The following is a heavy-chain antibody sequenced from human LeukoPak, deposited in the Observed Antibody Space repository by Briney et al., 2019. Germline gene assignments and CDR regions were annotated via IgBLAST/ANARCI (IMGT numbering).Heavy chain of an antibody. CDR2: IYDSGST. J-gene: IGHJ4*02. V-gene: IGHV4-39*07. Sequence: SETLSLTCTVSGGSISSSYYYWGWIRQPPGKGLVWIGSIYDSGSTNYNPSLKSRVTISVDTSKKQFSLKLSSVTAADTAVYYCVTYYFDSSGPKKNYWGQGTLVTVSS. CDR3: VTYYFDSSGPKKNY. D-gene: IGHD3-22*01. CDR1: GGSISSSYYY.